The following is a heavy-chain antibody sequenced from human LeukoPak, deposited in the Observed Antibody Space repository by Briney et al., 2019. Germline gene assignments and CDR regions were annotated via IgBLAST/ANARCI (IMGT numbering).Heavy chain of an antibody. V-gene: IGHV1-18*01. CDR1: GYTFTSYG. J-gene: IGHJ4*02. CDR2: ISAYNGNT. CDR3: ARDDFGVVIGLFDY. Sequence: ASVKVSCKASGYTFTSYGISWVRQAPRQGLEWMGWISAYNGNTNYAQKLQGRVTMTTDTSTSTAYMELRSLRSDDTAVYYCARDDFGVVIGLFDYWGQGTLVTVSS. D-gene: IGHD3-3*01.